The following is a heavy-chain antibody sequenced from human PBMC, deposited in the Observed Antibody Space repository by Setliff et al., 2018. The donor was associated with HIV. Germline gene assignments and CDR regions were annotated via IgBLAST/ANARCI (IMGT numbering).Heavy chain of an antibody. CDR3: ARTPEPIGIVGARGIDY. V-gene: IGHV4-38-2*02. Sequence: SETLSLTCTVSGYSVSSGYYWGWIRQPPGKGLEWIGSIYHSGSTYYNPSLKSRVTISVDTSKNQFSLKLSSVTAADTAVYYCARTPEPIGIVGARGIDYWGQGTLVTVSS. D-gene: IGHD1-26*01. CDR2: IYHSGST. CDR1: GYSVSSGYY. J-gene: IGHJ4*02.